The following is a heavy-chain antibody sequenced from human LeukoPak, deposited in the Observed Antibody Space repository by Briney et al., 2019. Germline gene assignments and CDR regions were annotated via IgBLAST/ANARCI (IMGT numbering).Heavy chain of an antibody. D-gene: IGHD2-15*01. V-gene: IGHV1-69*05. J-gene: IGHJ6*03. CDR1: LGTFSSYA. CDR3: ASGRTENRIPRYCSGGSCYPNYYMDV. Sequence: ASANVSRKPSLGTFSSYAISCVRQAPGPGLEWMGGIIPIFVTANYAPKFQGIVTVTTDESTSTAYMELSSLRSEDTAVYYCASGRTENRIPRYCSGGSCYPNYYMDVWGKGTTVTVSS. CDR2: IIPIFVTA.